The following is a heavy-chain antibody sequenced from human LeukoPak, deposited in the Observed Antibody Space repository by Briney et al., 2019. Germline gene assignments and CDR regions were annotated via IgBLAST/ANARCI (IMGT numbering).Heavy chain of an antibody. V-gene: IGHV4-39*01. CDR1: GGSISSSSYY. J-gene: IGHJ2*01. CDR2: IYYSGST. CDR3: ARLLTYYYDSSGYYFAPLHWYFDL. Sequence: SETLSLTCTVSGGSISSSSYYWGWIRQPPGKGLEWIGRIYYSGSTYYNPSLKSRVTKSVDTSKNQFSLKLSSVTAADTAVYYCARLLTYYYDSSGYYFAPLHWYFDLWGRGTLVTVSS. D-gene: IGHD3-22*01.